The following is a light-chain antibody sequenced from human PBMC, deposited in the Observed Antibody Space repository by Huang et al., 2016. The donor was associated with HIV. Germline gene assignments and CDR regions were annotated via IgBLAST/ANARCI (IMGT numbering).Light chain of an antibody. CDR2: WAS. V-gene: IGKV4-1*01. CDR1: QNILSTSNNKNF. Sequence: DIVLTQSPDSLAVSLGERATINCKSSQNILSTSNNKNFLAWYQQKPGRPPKILISWASTREPGVPDRFSGSGSGTDFALTISSLQPEDVAIYCCQQYYTPPGFGPGTKVEI. J-gene: IGKJ2*03. CDR3: QQYYTPPG.